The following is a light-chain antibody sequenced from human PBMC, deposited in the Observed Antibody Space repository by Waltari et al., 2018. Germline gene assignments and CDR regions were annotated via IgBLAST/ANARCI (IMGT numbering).Light chain of an antibody. J-gene: IGKJ5*01. CDR2: ETS. Sequence: VLTQSPGTLSLSPGERVTLSCRASQSVSGNYLAWYQQQPGQSPRLLIYETSPRATGVPDMFRGSGSGTEFTLTIDRLEPEYFAVYFCQQYSASPHVTFGQGTRLEIK. CDR3: QQYSASPHVT. V-gene: IGKV3-20*01. CDR1: QSVSGNY.